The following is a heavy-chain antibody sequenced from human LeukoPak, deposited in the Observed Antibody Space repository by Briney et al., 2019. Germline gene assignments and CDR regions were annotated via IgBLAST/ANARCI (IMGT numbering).Heavy chain of an antibody. CDR2: ISGSGGST. V-gene: IGHV3-23*01. Sequence: GGSLRLSCAASGFTFSSYAMSWVRQAPGKGLEWVSAISGSGGSTYYADSVKGRFTISRDNSKNTLYLQMNSLRAEDTAVYYCAKVTAAATDYYYGMDVWGQGTTVTVSS. D-gene: IGHD6-13*01. CDR3: AKVTAAATDYYYGMDV. J-gene: IGHJ6*02. CDR1: GFTFSSYA.